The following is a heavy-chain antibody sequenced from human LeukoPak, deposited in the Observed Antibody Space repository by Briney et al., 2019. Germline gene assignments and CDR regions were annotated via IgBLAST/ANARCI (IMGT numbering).Heavy chain of an antibody. V-gene: IGHV1-18*01. D-gene: IGHD6-19*01. CDR3: ARSIAVAEDYYYYYYGMDV. CDR1: GYTFTSYG. J-gene: IGHJ6*02. Sequence: GASVKVSCKASGYTFTSYGISWVRQAPGQGLEWMGWISAYNGNTNYAQKLQGRVTMTTDTSTSTAYMELRSLRSDDTAVYYCARSIAVAEDYYYYYYGMDVWGQGTTVTASS. CDR2: ISAYNGNT.